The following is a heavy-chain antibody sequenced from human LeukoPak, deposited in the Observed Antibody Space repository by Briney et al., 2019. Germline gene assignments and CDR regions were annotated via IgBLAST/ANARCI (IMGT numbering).Heavy chain of an antibody. CDR3: ARAGYSYTGIIDY. J-gene: IGHJ4*02. CDR2: INTDGSST. CDR1: GFTLSDYW. Sequence: PGGSLRLSCAASGFTLSDYWMHWVRQAPGKGLVWVSRINTDGSSTTYADSVKGRFTISRDNAKNTLYLQMNSLRAEDTAVYYWARAGYSYTGIIDYGGQGTRVTVSP. D-gene: IGHD5-18*01. V-gene: IGHV3-74*01.